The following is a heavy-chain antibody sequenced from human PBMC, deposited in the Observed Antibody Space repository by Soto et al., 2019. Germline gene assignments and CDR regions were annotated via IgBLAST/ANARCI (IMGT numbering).Heavy chain of an antibody. J-gene: IGHJ6*03. Sequence: GGSLRLSCAASGFTFSSYGMHWVRQAPGKGLGWGAVISYDGSNKYYADSVKGRFTISRDNSKNTLYLQMNSLRAEDTAVYYCAKDGKVDYDILTGYPSYYYYYMDVWGKGTTVTVSS. CDR1: GFTFSSYG. D-gene: IGHD3-9*01. CDR3: AKDGKVDYDILTGYPSYYYYYMDV. CDR2: ISYDGSNK. V-gene: IGHV3-30*18.